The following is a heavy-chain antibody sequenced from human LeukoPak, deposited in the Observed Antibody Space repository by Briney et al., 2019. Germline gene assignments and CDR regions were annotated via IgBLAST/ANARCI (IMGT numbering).Heavy chain of an antibody. CDR3: VRGLGSRAGD. CDR2: MNPNSGHT. CDR1: GYTFTIYD. D-gene: IGHD6-13*01. J-gene: IGHJ4*02. V-gene: IGHV1-8*02. Sequence: ASVKVSCKASGYTFTIYDINWVRQAPGQGREWMGWMNPNSGHTGYAQNFQGRVIMTSDTSITTAYLGLSSLRAEDTSVYYVVRGLGSRAGDWGQGPLVTVPS.